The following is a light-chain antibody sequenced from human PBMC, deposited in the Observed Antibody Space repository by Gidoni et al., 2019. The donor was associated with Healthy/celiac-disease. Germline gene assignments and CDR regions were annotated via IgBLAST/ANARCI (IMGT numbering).Light chain of an antibody. J-gene: IGKJ3*01. CDR1: QSVSSN. CDR2: GAS. Sequence: EIVMTQSPATLSVSPGERATLSCRASQSVSSNLAWYQQKPGQAPRLLIYGASTRATGIPARFSGSGSGTEFTLTISSLQSEDFVVYYCQQYNNWPPERDFGPGTKVDIK. V-gene: IGKV3-15*01. CDR3: QQYNNWPPERD.